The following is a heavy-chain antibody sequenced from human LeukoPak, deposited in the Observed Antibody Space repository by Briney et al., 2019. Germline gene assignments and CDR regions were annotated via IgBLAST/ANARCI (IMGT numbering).Heavy chain of an antibody. CDR2: ISGSGGGT. Sequence: GGSLRLSCAVSGISLSNYGMSWVRQAPGKGLEWVAGISGSGGGTNYADSVKGRFTISRDNPKNTLYLQMNRLRAEDTAVYFCAKRGVVIRIILVGFHKEAYYFDSWGQGALVTVSS. V-gene: IGHV3-23*01. CDR3: AKRGVVIRIILVGFHKEAYYFDS. CDR1: GISLSNYG. D-gene: IGHD3-10*01. J-gene: IGHJ4*02.